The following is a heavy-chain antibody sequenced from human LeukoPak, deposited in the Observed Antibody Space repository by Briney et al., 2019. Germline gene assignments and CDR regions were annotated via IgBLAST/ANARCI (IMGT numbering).Heavy chain of an antibody. D-gene: IGHD5-24*01. CDR3: VRVSKATTDY. V-gene: IGHV3-74*01. CDR2: IDSDGSST. J-gene: IGHJ4*02. CDR1: GFTFNSYW. Sequence: GGSLRLSCAASGFTFNSYWMHWVRQAPGKGLVWVSRIDSDGSSTSYADSVKGRFTISRDNAKNMLYLQMNSLRAEDTAVYYCVRVSKATTDYWGQGTLVTVSS.